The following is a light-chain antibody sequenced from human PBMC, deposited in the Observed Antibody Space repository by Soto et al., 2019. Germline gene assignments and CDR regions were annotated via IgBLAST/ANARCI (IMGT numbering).Light chain of an antibody. CDR2: GNS. Sequence: QSVQTQPPSVSGAPGQRVTISCTGSSSNIGAGYDVHWYQQLPGTAPKLLIYGNSNRPSGVPDRFSGSKSGTSASLAITGLQAEDEADYYCQSYDSSLSGWVFGGGTQLTVL. CDR1: SSNIGAGYD. J-gene: IGLJ7*01. V-gene: IGLV1-40*01. CDR3: QSYDSSLSGWV.